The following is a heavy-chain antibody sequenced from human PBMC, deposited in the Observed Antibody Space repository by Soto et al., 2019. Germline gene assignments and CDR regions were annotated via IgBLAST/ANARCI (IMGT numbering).Heavy chain of an antibody. CDR1: GFTFSSYG. CDR3: ARDLYGSGSNWFDP. V-gene: IGHV3-33*01. Sequence: GGSLRLSCAASGFTFSSYGMHWVRQAPGKGLEWVAVIWYDGSNKYYADSVKGRFTISRDNSKNTLYLQMNSLRAEDTAVYYCARDLYGSGSNWFDPWGQGTLVTVSS. J-gene: IGHJ5*02. D-gene: IGHD3-10*01. CDR2: IWYDGSNK.